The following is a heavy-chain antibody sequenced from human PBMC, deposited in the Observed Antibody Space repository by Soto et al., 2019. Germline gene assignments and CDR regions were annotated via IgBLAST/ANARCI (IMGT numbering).Heavy chain of an antibody. J-gene: IGHJ4*02. V-gene: IGHV4-59*08. CDR2: IYYSGST. CDR3: ARHCSDGNCYVF. Sequence: PSETLSLTCTVSGGSISTYYWSWIRQPPGKGLEWIGYIYYSGSTNYNPSLKSRVTILADTSKNQFSLKLSSVTAADTAVYYCARHCSDGNCYVFWGQGTLVTVSS. D-gene: IGHD2-15*01. CDR1: GGSISTYY.